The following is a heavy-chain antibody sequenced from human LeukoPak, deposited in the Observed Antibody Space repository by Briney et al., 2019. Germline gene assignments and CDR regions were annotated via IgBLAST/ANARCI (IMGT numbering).Heavy chain of an antibody. CDR3: ARHQGDIDPYYMDV. Sequence: PSETLSLTCTVSGGSISSHYRSWIRQPPGKGLEWIGYIYNSGTTNYNSSLKSRVTISVHTSKNQFSLKLRSVTAADTAVYYCARHQGDIDPYYMDVWGKGTTVTVSS. V-gene: IGHV4-59*11. D-gene: IGHD5-12*01. CDR1: GGSISSHY. CDR2: IYNSGTT. J-gene: IGHJ6*03.